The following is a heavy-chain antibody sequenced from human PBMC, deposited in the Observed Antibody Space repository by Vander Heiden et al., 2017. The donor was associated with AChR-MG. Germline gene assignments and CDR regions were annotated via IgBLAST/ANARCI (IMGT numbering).Heavy chain of an antibody. J-gene: IGHJ3*02. CDR2: IIPIFGTA. Sequence: QVQLVQSGAEVKKPGSSVKVSCKASGGTFSSYAISWGRQAPGQGLEWMGGIIPIFGTANYAQKFQGRVTITADESTSTAYMELSSLRSEDTAVYYCARDRSGGVIFHTPHDAFDIWGQGTMVTVSS. D-gene: IGHD3-16*02. V-gene: IGHV1-69*01. CDR3: ARDRSGGVIFHTPHDAFDI. CDR1: GGTFSSYA.